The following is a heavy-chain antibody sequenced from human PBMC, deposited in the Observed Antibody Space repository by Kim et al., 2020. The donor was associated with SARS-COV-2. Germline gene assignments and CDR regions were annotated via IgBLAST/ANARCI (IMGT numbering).Heavy chain of an antibody. Sequence: GGSLRLSCAASGFTFSSYSMNWVRQAPGKGLEWVSSISSSSSYIYYADSVKGRFTISRDNAKNSLYLQMNSLRAEDTAVYYCARDHVVTAIEGIDYWGQGTLVTVSS. CDR1: GFTFSSYS. CDR3: ARDHVVTAIEGIDY. CDR2: ISSSSSYI. D-gene: IGHD2-21*02. V-gene: IGHV3-21*01. J-gene: IGHJ4*02.